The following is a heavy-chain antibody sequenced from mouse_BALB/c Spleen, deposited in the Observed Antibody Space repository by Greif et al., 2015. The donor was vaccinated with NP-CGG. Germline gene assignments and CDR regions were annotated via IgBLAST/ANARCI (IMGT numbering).Heavy chain of an antibody. D-gene: IGHD1-1*02. CDR1: GFSLTGYG. J-gene: IGHJ4*01. CDR3: ARHYAHYAMDY. Sequence: VQLVESGPGLVAPSQSLSITCTVSGFSLTGYGVNWVRQPPGKGLEWLGMIWGDGSTDYNSALKSRLSISKDNSKSQVFLKMNSLQPDDTARYYCARHYAHYAMDYWGQVTSVTVSS. V-gene: IGHV2-6-7*01. CDR2: IWGDGST.